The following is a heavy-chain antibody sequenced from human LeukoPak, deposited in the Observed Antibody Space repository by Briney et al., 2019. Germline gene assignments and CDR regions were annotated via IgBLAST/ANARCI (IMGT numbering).Heavy chain of an antibody. D-gene: IGHD5-24*01. CDR1: GVTFSSYW. V-gene: IGHV3-7*01. CDR2: INEDGRKK. Sequence: GGSLRLSCAASGVTFSSYWMSWVRQAPGKGLEGVANINEDGRKKYYVDSVKGRFTISRDNAKNSLYLQMNSLRAEDTAVYYCARDGRDGYIDYWGQGTLVTVSS. CDR3: ARDGRDGYIDY. J-gene: IGHJ4*02.